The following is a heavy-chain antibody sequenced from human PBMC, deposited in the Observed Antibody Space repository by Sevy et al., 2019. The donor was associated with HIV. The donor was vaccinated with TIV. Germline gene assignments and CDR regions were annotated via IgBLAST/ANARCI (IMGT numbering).Heavy chain of an antibody. D-gene: IGHD1-20*01. Sequence: GGSLRLSCAASGFTFSSFFMSWVRLAPGKGLEWVASLKQDGSEKDYVDSVKGRFTISRDNARNSVYLQMNSLRAEDTGVYYCARDLTAPYYYYGMDVWGQGTMVTVS. V-gene: IGHV3-7*01. CDR1: GFTFSSFF. CDR2: LKQDGSEK. CDR3: ARDLTAPYYYYGMDV. J-gene: IGHJ6*02.